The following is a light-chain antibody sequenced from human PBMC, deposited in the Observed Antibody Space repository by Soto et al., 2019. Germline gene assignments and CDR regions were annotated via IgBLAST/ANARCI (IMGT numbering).Light chain of an antibody. CDR2: EVS. Sequence: QPALTHPAPVSGSPGHSITISCPGTSSNIGGYNHVSWYQSPPGKAPKLMIYEVSNRPSGVSNRFAGSKSGNTASLTISGLQAQDEADYYCSSYTRSSTVYVFGTGTKVTVL. CDR3: SSYTRSSTVYV. J-gene: IGLJ1*01. V-gene: IGLV2-14*01. CDR1: SSNIGGYNH.